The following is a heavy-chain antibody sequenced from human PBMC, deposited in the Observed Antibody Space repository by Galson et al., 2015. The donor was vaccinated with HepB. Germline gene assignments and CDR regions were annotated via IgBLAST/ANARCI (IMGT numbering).Heavy chain of an antibody. CDR3: ARVEVIGGNGSGRLDRYYYYAMDV. Sequence: ETLSLTCAVYDGPFSGYYWGWIRQPPGKGLEWIAEINYSGSTNYNPSLKSRVTISVDTSKNQFSLKVTSVTAADTAVYFCARVEVIGGNGSGRLDRYYYYAMDVWGQGTTVTVSS. V-gene: IGHV4-34*01. CDR1: DGPFSGYY. D-gene: IGHD3-10*01. CDR2: INYSGST. J-gene: IGHJ6*02.